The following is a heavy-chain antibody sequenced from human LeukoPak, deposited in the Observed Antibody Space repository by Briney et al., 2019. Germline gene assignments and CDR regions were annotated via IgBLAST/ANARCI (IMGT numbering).Heavy chain of an antibody. D-gene: IGHD2-8*01. J-gene: IGHJ3*02. CDR2: IYTSGST. CDR3: ARDLCTNGVCYPNDAFDI. Sequence: SETLSLTCTVSGGSISSYYWSWIRQPAGKGLQWIGRIYTSGSTNYNPSLKSRVTMSVDTSKNQFSLKLSSVTAADTAVYYCARDLCTNGVCYPNDAFDIWGQGTMVTVSS. V-gene: IGHV4-4*07. CDR1: GGSISSYY.